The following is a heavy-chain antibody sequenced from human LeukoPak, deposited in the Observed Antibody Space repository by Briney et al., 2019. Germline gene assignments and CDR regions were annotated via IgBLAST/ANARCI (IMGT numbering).Heavy chain of an antibody. J-gene: IGHJ4*02. Sequence: ASVKASCKASGGTFSSYSVSWVRQAPGQGLEWMGRIIPFSGTSNYAQKFQGRVTISTDGSTTTAYMELSSLRSEDTAVYYCARAMTMGALDYWGQGTPVTVSS. D-gene: IGHD4/OR15-4a*01. CDR2: IIPFSGTS. CDR1: GGTFSSYS. CDR3: ARAMTMGALDY. V-gene: IGHV1-69*05.